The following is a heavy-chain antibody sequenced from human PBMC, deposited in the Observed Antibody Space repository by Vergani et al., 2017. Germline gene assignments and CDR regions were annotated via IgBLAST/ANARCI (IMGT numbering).Heavy chain of an antibody. CDR2: IIPIIRLA. V-gene: IGHV1-69*02. J-gene: IGHJ4*02. D-gene: IGHD6-19*01. Sequence: QVHLEQSGTEVKKPGSSVKVSCKVSGDIFNNYTVTWVRPAPGQGLEWMGRIIPIIRLATSAQKFKDRVKITCDTSTHTVYMEMNNLRSEDTAVYYCARVSPGNNSGWEPFDDWGQGTLVTVSS. CDR1: GDIFNNYT. CDR3: ARVSPGNNSGWEPFDD.